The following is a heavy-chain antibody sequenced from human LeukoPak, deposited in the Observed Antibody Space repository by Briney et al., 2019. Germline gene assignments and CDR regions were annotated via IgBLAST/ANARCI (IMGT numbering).Heavy chain of an antibody. CDR3: ARVRAAAMGAFDI. J-gene: IGHJ3*02. CDR1: GFTFSTYW. D-gene: IGHD2-2*01. CDR2: IKQDGSEK. V-gene: IGHV3-7*01. Sequence: GSLRLSCAASGFTFSTYWMSWVRQAPGKGLEWVANIKQDGSEKYYVDSVKGRFTISRDNAKNSLYLQMNSLRAEDTAVYYCARVRAAAMGAFDIWGQGTMVTVSS.